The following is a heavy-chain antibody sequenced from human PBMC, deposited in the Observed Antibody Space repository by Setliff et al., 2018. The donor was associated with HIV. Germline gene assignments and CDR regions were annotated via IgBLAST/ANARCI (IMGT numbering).Heavy chain of an antibody. CDR2: ISIGSGGAI. CDR1: GFTFRNYK. Sequence: GSLRLSCAASGFTFRNYKFNWVRQAPGRGLEWVSSISIGSGGAIDYADSVQGRFTSSRDNSKNSLYLQMNSLRVEDTAVYYCARDYLYYNLYNGSPVYGMDVWGQGTTVTVSS. V-gene: IGHV3-48*03. D-gene: IGHD3-3*01. CDR3: ARDYLYYNLYNGSPVYGMDV. J-gene: IGHJ6*02.